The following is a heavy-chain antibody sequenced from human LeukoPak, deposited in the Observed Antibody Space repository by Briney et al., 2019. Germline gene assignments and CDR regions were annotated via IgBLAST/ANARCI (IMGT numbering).Heavy chain of an antibody. CDR2: IWYDGTNK. CDR1: GITFKYYG. J-gene: IGHJ4*02. CDR3: AKVRGYSSGWTDY. Sequence: GGSLRLSCAASGITFKYYGIHWVRQAPGKGLEWVAFIWYDGTNKDYADSVKGRFTISRGNSKSTLYLQIESLPTDDTAVYYCAKVRGYSSGWTDYWGQGTLITVSS. V-gene: IGHV3-30*02. D-gene: IGHD2-15*01.